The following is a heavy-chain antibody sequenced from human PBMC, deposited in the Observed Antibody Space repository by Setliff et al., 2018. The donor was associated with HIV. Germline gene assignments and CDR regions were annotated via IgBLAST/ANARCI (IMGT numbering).Heavy chain of an antibody. V-gene: IGHV4-59*01. CDR1: GGSISNYY. D-gene: IGHD3-22*01. J-gene: IGHJ4*02. CDR2: ISNTGNT. CDR3: ARDVARFDYDTGGYYVSHFDY. Sequence: SETLSLTCTVSGGSISNYYWSWIRQPPGKGLEWVGCISNTGNTKYNPSLKSRVTISVDTSKNQFSVRLTSVTAADTAVYFCARDVARFDYDTGGYYVSHFDYWGQGTQVTVS.